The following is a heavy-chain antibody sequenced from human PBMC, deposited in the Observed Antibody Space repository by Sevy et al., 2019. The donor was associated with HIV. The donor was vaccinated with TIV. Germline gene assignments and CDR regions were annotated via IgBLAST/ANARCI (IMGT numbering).Heavy chain of an antibody. CDR2: ISYSGTT. CDR3: AKRDYGDYVDYFDP. V-gene: IGHV4-61*03. Sequence: SETLSLTCTVSGGSVSSDISYWNWIRQPPGKGLECIGSISYSGTTSYNPSLKSRVTISLDTSKNHFSLKVNSVTAADTAIYYWAKRDYGDYVDYFDPWGQGTLVTVFS. CDR1: GGSVSSDISY. J-gene: IGHJ5*02. D-gene: IGHD4-17*01.